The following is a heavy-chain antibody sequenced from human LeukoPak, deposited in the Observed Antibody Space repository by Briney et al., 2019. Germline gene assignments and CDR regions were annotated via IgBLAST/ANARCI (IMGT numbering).Heavy chain of an antibody. CDR2: ISGSGGST. Sequence: GGSLRLSCAASGFTFGSYAMSWVRQAPGKGLEWVSAISGSGGSTYYADSVKGRFTISRDNSKNTLYLQMNSLRAEDTAVYYCANLGGSGYDPVDYWGQGTLVTVSS. D-gene: IGHD5-12*01. CDR3: ANLGGSGYDPVDY. J-gene: IGHJ4*02. CDR1: GFTFGSYA. V-gene: IGHV3-23*01.